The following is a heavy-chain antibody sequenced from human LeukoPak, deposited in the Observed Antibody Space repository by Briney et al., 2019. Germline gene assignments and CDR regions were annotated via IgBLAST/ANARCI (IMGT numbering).Heavy chain of an antibody. Sequence: GGSLRLSCAASGFTVTGNYMSWVRQAPGKGLEWVSVIYSGDSTYYADSVKGRFTISRDNSKNTLYLQMSSLRAEDTAVYYCARDRSAYYGSGSVNDYWGQGTLVTVSS. D-gene: IGHD3-10*01. CDR1: GFTVTGNY. V-gene: IGHV3-66*01. J-gene: IGHJ4*02. CDR3: ARDRSAYYGSGSVNDY. CDR2: IYSGDST.